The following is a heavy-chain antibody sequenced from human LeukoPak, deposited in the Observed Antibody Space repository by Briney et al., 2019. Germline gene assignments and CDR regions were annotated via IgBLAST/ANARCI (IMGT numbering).Heavy chain of an antibody. J-gene: IGHJ3*02. D-gene: IGHD6-19*01. CDR1: GFTFDDYA. V-gene: IGHV3-43*02. CDR2: ISGDGGST. Sequence: GGSLRLSCAASGFTFDDYAMHWVRQAPGKGLECVSLISGDGGSTYYADSVKGRFTISRDNSKNSLYLQMNSLRTEDTALYYCAKDVAVAGTGAFYIWGQGTMVTVSS. CDR3: AKDVAVAGTGAFYI.